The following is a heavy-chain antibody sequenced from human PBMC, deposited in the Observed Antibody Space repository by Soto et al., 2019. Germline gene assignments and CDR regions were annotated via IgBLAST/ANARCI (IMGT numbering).Heavy chain of an antibody. Sequence: SVKVSCKASGGTFSSYAISWVRQAPGQGLEWMGGIIPIFGTANYAQKFQGRVTITADKSTSTAYMELSSLRSEDTAVYYCAREGVYGGNSVNHFDYWGQGTLVTVSS. CDR2: IIPIFGTA. V-gene: IGHV1-69*06. J-gene: IGHJ4*02. CDR3: AREGVYGGNSVNHFDY. D-gene: IGHD4-17*01. CDR1: GGTFSSYA.